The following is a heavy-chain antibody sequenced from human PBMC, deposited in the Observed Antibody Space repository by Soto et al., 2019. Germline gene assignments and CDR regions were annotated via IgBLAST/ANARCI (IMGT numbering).Heavy chain of an antibody. V-gene: IGHV3-74*01. Sequence: PGGSRRFSFESFDFTFRTSGMPGFRQAPGKGWGWLSRFNSDGRSTQYADPVKGRFTISRDNAKNTLYLKMYSLSAEDTAVYHFAKGGRDACFDCLNNYSYGFDVWGQGTPVTVSS. CDR3: AKGGRDACFDCLNNYSYGFDV. CDR2: FNSDGRST. J-gene: IGHJ6*02. D-gene: IGHD3-9*01. CDR1: DFTFRTSG.